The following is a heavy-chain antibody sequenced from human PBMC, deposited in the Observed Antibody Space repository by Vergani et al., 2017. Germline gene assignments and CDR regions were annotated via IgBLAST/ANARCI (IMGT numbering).Heavy chain of an antibody. Sequence: EVQLVESGGGLVQPGGSLRLSCAASGFTVSSNYMSWVRQAPGKGLEGVSVIYSGGSTYYADSVKGRFTISRDNSKNTLYLQMNSLRAEETAVYYCARDSYSSRWYGVDAFDIWGQGTMVTVSS. CDR3: ARDSYSSRWYGVDAFDI. D-gene: IGHD6-13*01. CDR2: IYSGGST. V-gene: IGHV3-66*01. CDR1: GFTVSSNY. J-gene: IGHJ3*02.